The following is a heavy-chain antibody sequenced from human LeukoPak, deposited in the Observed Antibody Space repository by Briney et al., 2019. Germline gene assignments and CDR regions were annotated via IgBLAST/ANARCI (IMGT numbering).Heavy chain of an antibody. Sequence: GGSLRLSCAASGFTFSSYAMSWVRQAPGKGLEWVSAISGSGGSTYYADSVKGRFTISRDNSKNTLYLQMNSLRAKDTAVYYCAKAFLVGATTDKFDYWGQGTLVTVSS. CDR3: AKAFLVGATTDKFDY. CDR1: GFTFSSYA. CDR2: ISGSGGST. D-gene: IGHD1-26*01. V-gene: IGHV3-23*01. J-gene: IGHJ4*02.